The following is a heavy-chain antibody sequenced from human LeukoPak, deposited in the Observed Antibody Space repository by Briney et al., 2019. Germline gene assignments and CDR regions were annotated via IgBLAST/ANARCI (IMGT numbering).Heavy chain of an antibody. CDR1: GGTFSSYA. CDR2: IFPIFGTA. CDR3: ARDQSDYDILTGYYRNWFDP. D-gene: IGHD3-9*01. V-gene: IGHV1-69*13. Sequence: ASVKVSCKASGGTFSSYAISWVRQAPGQGLEWMGGIFPIFGTANYAQKFQGRVTITADEYTSTAYMELSSLRSEDTAVDYCARDQSDYDILTGYYRNWFDPWGQGTLVTVSS. J-gene: IGHJ5*02.